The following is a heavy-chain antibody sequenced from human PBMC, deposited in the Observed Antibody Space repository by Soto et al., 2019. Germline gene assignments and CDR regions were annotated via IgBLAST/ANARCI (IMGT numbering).Heavy chain of an antibody. J-gene: IGHJ4*02. V-gene: IGHV4-39*01. D-gene: IGHD2-2*01. CDR3: ARHGADCSSTSCYDY. Sequence: SETLSLTCTVSGGSISSSSYYWGWIRQPPGKGLGWIGSIYYSGSTYYNPSLKSRVTISVDTSKNQFSLKLSSVTAADTAVYYCARHGADCSSTSCYDYWGQGTLVTVSS. CDR2: IYYSGST. CDR1: GGSISSSSYY.